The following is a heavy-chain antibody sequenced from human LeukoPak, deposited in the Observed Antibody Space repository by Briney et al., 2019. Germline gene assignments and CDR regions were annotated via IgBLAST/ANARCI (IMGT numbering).Heavy chain of an antibody. V-gene: IGHV3-23*01. J-gene: IGHJ4*02. D-gene: IGHD6-6*01. CDR3: AKGEIEYSSCR. CDR2: ISGSGGST. Sequence: GGSLRLSCAASGFTFSSTSMNWVRQAPGKGLEWVSAISGSGGSTYYADSVKGRFTISRDNSKNTLYLQMNSLRAEDTAVYYCAKGEIEYSSCRWGQGTLVTVSS. CDR1: GFTFSSTS.